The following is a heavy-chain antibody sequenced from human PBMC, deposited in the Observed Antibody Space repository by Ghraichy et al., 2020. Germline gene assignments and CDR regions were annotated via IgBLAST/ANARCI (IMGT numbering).Heavy chain of an antibody. CDR2: IDPKSGDT. CDR3: ARVFGDWTPSLAYGMDV. CDR1: GYTFTDYF. J-gene: IGHJ6*02. Sequence: ASVKVSCKASGYTFTDYFIHWVRQAPGQGLEWMGWIDPKSGDTKYVQHFEGRVTMTRDTSTTTVHGELRGLRSEDTAVYYCARVFGDWTPSLAYGMDVWGQGTTVTVSS. D-gene: IGHD2-21*02. V-gene: IGHV1-2*02.